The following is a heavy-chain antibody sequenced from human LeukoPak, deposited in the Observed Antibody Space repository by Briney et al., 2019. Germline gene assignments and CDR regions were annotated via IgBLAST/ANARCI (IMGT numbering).Heavy chain of an antibody. J-gene: IGHJ6*03. CDR3: ARRNHYFYYMDV. CDR1: DDSIISSFYS. V-gene: IGHV4-39*07. Sequence: SETLSLTCTVSDDSIISSFYSWGWVRQPPGKGLEWIATIYASGSSYYNPSLESRVTISLDTSENQFSLTLSSVTAADTAVYYCARRNHYFYYMDVWGKGTTVTVSS. CDR2: IYASGSS.